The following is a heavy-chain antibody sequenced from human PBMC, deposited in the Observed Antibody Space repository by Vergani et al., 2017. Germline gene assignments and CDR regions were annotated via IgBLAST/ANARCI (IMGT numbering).Heavy chain of an antibody. V-gene: IGHV4-34*01. CDR1: GGSFSGYY. J-gene: IGHJ1*01. Sequence: QVQLQQWGAGLLKPSETLSLTCAVYGGSFSGYYWSWIRQPPGKGLEWIGEINHSGSTNYNPSLKSRVTISVDTSKNQFSLKLSSVTAADTAVYYCARAHYYGSGSSPFQHWGQGTLVTVSS. CDR2: INHSGST. CDR3: ARAHYYGSGSSPFQH. D-gene: IGHD3-10*01.